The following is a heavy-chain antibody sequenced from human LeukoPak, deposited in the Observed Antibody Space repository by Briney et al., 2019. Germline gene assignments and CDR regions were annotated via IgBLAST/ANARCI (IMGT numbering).Heavy chain of an antibody. CDR1: GGSVSSGSYY. CDR3: AAVGATRYYYYGMDV. D-gene: IGHD1-26*01. Sequence: SETLSLTCTVSGGSVSSGSYYWSWIRQPPGKGLEWIGYIYYSGSTNYNPSLKSRVTISVDTSKNQFSLKLSSVTAADTAVYYCAAVGATRYYYYGMDVWGQGTTVTVSS. CDR2: IYYSGST. V-gene: IGHV4-61*01. J-gene: IGHJ6*02.